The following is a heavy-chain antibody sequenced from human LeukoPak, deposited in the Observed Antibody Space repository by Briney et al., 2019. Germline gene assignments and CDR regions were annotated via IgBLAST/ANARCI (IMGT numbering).Heavy chain of an antibody. D-gene: IGHD4-11*01. V-gene: IGHV3-30*18. Sequence: SGGSLRLSCAASGFSFGSYGMHWVRQAPRKGLEWVAVISNDGSITKYGDSVRGRFTISRDNSKNTLYVQMNSLRTDDAAVYYCAKSKSPYPMDYIFDFWGQGTRVTVSS. J-gene: IGHJ4*02. CDR1: GFSFGSYG. CDR3: AKSKSPYPMDYIFDF. CDR2: ISNDGSIT.